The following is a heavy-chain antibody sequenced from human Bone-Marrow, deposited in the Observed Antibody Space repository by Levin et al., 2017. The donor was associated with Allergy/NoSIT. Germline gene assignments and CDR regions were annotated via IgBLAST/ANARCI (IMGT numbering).Heavy chain of an antibody. CDR2: ISGSGGST. J-gene: IGHJ4*02. V-gene: IGHV3-23*01. D-gene: IGHD1-26*01. Sequence: SGGSLRLSCAASGFTFSSYAMSWVRQAPGKGLEWVSAISGSGGSTYYADSVKGRFTISRDNSKNTLYLQMNSLRAEDTAVYYCAKGRHSGSYYPFDYWGQGTLVTVSS. CDR3: AKGRHSGSYYPFDY. CDR1: GFTFSSYA.